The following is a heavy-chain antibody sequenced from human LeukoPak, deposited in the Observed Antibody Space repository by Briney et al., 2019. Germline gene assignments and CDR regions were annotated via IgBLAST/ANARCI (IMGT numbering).Heavy chain of an antibody. CDR3: AKDRCSSTSCYLGTPYYYGMDV. Sequence: GSLRLSCAASGFTFSSYGMHWVRQAPGKGLEWVAVISYDGSNKYYADSVKGRFTISRDNSKNTLYLQMISLRAEDTAVYYCAKDRCSSTSCYLGTPYYYGMDVWGQGTTVTVSS. CDR1: GFTFSSYG. D-gene: IGHD2-2*01. CDR2: ISYDGSNK. V-gene: IGHV3-30*18. J-gene: IGHJ6*02.